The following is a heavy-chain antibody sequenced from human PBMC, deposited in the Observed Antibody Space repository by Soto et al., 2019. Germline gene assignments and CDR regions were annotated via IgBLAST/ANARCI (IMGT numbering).Heavy chain of an antibody. J-gene: IGHJ3*02. V-gene: IGHV1-46*01. CDR1: GYTFTIYY. CDR3: ARDRGGDYYDSSGYDAFDI. CDR2: INPSGGST. Sequence: ASVKVSCTASGYTFTIYYMHWVRQAPGQGLEWMGIINPSGGSTSYAQKFQGRVTMTRDTSTSTVYMELSSLRSEDTAVYYCARDRGGDYYDSSGYDAFDIWGQGTMVTVSS. D-gene: IGHD3-22*01.